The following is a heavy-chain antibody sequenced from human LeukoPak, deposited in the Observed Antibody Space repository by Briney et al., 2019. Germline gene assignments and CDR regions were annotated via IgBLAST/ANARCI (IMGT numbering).Heavy chain of an antibody. V-gene: IGHV3-23*01. CDR1: GFTFSSYA. CDR3: ANLAGAVAGEFDAFDI. D-gene: IGHD6-19*01. J-gene: IGHJ3*02. CDR2: ISGSGGST. Sequence: GGSLRLSCAASGFTFSSYAMSWVRQAPGKGLEWVSAISGSGGSTYYADSVKGRFTISRDNSKNTLYLKMNSLRAEDTAVSYCANLAGAVAGEFDAFDIWGQGTMVTVSS.